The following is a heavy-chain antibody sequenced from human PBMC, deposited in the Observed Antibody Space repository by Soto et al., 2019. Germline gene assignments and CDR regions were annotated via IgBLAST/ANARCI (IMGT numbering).Heavy chain of an antibody. CDR3: ARHGYSGYAFDD. J-gene: IGHJ4*01. Sequence: PGESLKISCKGSGYSFTSYWIGWVRQMPGKGLEWMGIIYPGDSDTRYSPSFQGQVTISADKSISTAYLQWSSLKSWATGMYDWARHGYSGYAFDDWGQGTLVTVSS. CDR2: IYPGDSDT. CDR1: GYSFTSYW. D-gene: IGHD5-12*01. V-gene: IGHV5-51*01.